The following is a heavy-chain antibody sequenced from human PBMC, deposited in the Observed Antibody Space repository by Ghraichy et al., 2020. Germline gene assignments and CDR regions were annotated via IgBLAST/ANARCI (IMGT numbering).Heavy chain of an antibody. CDR1: GFTFSSYA. Sequence: GGSLRLSCAASGFTFSSYAMSWVRQAPGKGLEWVSAISGSGGSTYYADSVKGRFTISRDNSKNTLYLQMNSLRAEDTAVYYCAKDLYCSGGSCYSLQLRKPPEYFDYWGQGTLVTVSS. J-gene: IGHJ4*02. CDR2: ISGSGGST. V-gene: IGHV3-23*01. CDR3: AKDLYCSGGSCYSLQLRKPPEYFDY. D-gene: IGHD2-15*01.